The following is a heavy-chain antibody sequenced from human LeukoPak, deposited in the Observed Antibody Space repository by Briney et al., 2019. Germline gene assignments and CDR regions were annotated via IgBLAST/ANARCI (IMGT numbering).Heavy chain of an antibody. CDR1: GGSITDHY. Sequence: SETLSLTCTVSGGSITDHYWTWIRQPPRQGLEWIGYISSSGSTSYDPSLVSRVTISLDTSKNQVSLKVSSVTAADTAVYYCARGVKILSTLYYYYGMDVWGQGTTVTVSS. J-gene: IGHJ6*02. V-gene: IGHV4-59*11. CDR2: ISSSGST. D-gene: IGHD2-15*01. CDR3: ARGVKILSTLYYYYGMDV.